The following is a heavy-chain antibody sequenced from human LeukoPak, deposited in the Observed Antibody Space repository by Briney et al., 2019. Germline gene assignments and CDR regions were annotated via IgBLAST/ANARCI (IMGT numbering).Heavy chain of an antibody. CDR3: ARGPRMFIAARGFDY. Sequence: SETLSLTCTVSGGSISSGGYYWSWIRQHPGKGLEWIGYIYYSGSTYYNPSLKSRVTISVDTSKNQFSLKLSSVTAADTAVYYCARGPRMFIAARGFDYWGQGTLVTVSS. CDR1: GGSISSGGYY. J-gene: IGHJ4*02. V-gene: IGHV4-31*03. CDR2: IYYSGST. D-gene: IGHD6-6*01.